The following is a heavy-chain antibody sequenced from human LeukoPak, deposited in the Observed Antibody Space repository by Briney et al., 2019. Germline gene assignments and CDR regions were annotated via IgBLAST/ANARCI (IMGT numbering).Heavy chain of an antibody. D-gene: IGHD4-17*01. CDR1: GYTFTSYD. V-gene: IGHV1-2*02. CDR3: ARGWMTTVTD. Sequence: GASVKVSCKASGYTFTSYDINWVRQATGQGLEWMGWINPNSGGTNYAQKFQGRVTMTRDTSISTAYMELSRLRSDDTAVYYCARGWMTTVTDWGQGTLVTVSS. J-gene: IGHJ4*02. CDR2: INPNSGGT.